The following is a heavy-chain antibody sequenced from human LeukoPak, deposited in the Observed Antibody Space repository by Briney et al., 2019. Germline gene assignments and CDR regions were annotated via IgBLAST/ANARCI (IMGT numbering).Heavy chain of an antibody. CDR1: GYTFTSYG. CDR3: ARAQGAVVAATKPGRWFDP. V-gene: IGHV1-18*01. CDR2: ISAYNGNT. J-gene: IGHJ5*02. Sequence: GASVKLSCKASGYTFTSYGISWVRQAPGQGLEWMGWISAYNGNTNYSQKLQGRGTMTTDTSTSTAYMELRSLRSDDTAVYYCARAQGAVVAATKPGRWFDPWGQGTLVTVSS. D-gene: IGHD2-15*01.